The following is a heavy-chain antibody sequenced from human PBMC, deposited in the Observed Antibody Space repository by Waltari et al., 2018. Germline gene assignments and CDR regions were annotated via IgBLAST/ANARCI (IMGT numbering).Heavy chain of an antibody. CDR2: ISGSGGIT. Sequence: EVQLLEYGGGLVQPGGSLRLSCAASGFTFSSYAMSWVRQAHGKWLEWVSAISGSGGITYYADSVKGRFTISRDNSKNTLYLQMNSLRAEDTAVYYCAKEVVGIQLWLGAFDYWGQGTLVTVSS. CDR1: GFTFSSYA. CDR3: AKEVVGIQLWLGAFDY. D-gene: IGHD5-18*01. V-gene: IGHV3-23*01. J-gene: IGHJ4*02.